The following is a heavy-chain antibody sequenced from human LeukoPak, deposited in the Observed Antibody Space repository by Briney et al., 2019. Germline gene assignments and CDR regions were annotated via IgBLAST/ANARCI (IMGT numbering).Heavy chain of an antibody. CDR2: ISGGGDTA. J-gene: IGHJ3*02. CDR3: AKDSIARNGVYGAFDI. D-gene: IGHD2-8*01. V-gene: IGHV3-23*01. CDR1: GFIFSEYA. Sequence: PGGSLRLSCAASGFIFSEYAMNWVRQAPGKGLEWVSGISGGGDTAYYADSVKGHFTISRDNSKSTLYLQINSLRAEDTAVFYCAKDSIARNGVYGAFDIWGQGTMVTVSS.